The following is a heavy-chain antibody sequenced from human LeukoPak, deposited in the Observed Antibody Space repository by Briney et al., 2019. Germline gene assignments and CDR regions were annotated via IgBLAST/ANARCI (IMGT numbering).Heavy chain of an antibody. Sequence: SVKVSCKASGGTFSSYAISWVRQAPGQGLEWMGRIIPILGIANYAQKFQGRVTITADKSTSTAYMELSSLRSEDTAVYYCARDLAVADAFDIWGQGTMVTVSS. CDR1: GGTFSSYA. V-gene: IGHV1-69*04. CDR3: ARDLAVADAFDI. CDR2: IIPILGIA. D-gene: IGHD6-19*01. J-gene: IGHJ3*02.